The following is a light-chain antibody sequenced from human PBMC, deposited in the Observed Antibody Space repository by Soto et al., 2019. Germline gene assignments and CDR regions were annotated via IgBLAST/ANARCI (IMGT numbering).Light chain of an antibody. V-gene: IGKV3-20*01. CDR3: QQYGSAPWT. CDR2: GAS. Sequence: EIVLTQSPGTLSLSPGARATLSCRASQSVINSYLAWYQHKPGQAPRLLIYGASSRATGIPDRFSGSGSGTDFTLTISRLEPEDFAVYYWQQYGSAPWTFGQGTKVESK. CDR1: QSVINSY. J-gene: IGKJ1*01.